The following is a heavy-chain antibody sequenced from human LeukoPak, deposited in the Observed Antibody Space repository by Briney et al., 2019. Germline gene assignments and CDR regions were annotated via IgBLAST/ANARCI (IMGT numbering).Heavy chain of an antibody. CDR3: ARDGEIPMVRGVPFDY. D-gene: IGHD3-10*01. J-gene: IGHJ4*02. Sequence: PGGSLRLSCPASGFTFSSYSMNWVRQAPGKGLEWDSSISIRITYIYYADSVKGRLTISRDNAKNSLYLQMNSLRAEDTAVYYCARDGEIPMVRGVPFDYWGQGTLVTVSS. V-gene: IGHV3-21*01. CDR2: ISIRITYI. CDR1: GFTFSSYS.